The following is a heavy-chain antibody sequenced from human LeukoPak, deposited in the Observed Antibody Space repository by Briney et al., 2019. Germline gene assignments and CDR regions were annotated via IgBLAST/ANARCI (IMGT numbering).Heavy chain of an antibody. D-gene: IGHD4-11*01. V-gene: IGHV2-70*11. Sequence: SGPALVKPTQTLTLTCSFSGFSLSTVGMCVSWIRQPPGKALEWLARIDWDDDKYYSTSLKTRLTISKDTSKNQVVLTMTSMDPVDSGTYYCARIRRGSNSNYGYYGMDVWGQGTTVTVSS. CDR1: GFSLSTVGMC. CDR2: IDWDDDK. CDR3: ARIRRGSNSNYGYYGMDV. J-gene: IGHJ6*02.